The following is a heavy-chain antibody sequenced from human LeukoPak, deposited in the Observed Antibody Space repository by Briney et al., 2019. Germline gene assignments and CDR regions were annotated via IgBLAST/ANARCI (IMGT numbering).Heavy chain of an antibody. J-gene: IGHJ5*02. CDR2: ISYDGSNK. V-gene: IGHV3-30-3*01. D-gene: IGHD6-13*01. Sequence: PGGSLRLSCAASGFTFSSYAMHWVRQAPGKGLEWVAVISYDGSNKYYADSVKGRFTISRDNSKNTLYLQMNSLRAEDTAVYYCARDLGIAAAGKGLNWFDPWGQGTLVTVSS. CDR1: GFTFSSYA. CDR3: ARDLGIAAAGKGLNWFDP.